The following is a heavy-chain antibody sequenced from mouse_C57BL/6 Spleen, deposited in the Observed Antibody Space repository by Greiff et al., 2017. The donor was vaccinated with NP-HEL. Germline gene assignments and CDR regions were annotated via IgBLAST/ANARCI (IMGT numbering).Heavy chain of an antibody. CDR2: IDPEDGET. CDR1: GFNIKDYY. CDR3: AQVGVYDPGCDY. D-gene: IGHD2-3*01. J-gene: IGHJ2*01. Sequence: EVQLQQSGAELVKPGASVKLSCTASGFNIKDYYMHWVKQRTEQGLEWIGRIDPEDGETKYAPKFQGKATITADTSSNTAYLQVDRQTTRQTAVYYCAQVGVYDPGCDYWGQGTTLTVSS. V-gene: IGHV14-2*01.